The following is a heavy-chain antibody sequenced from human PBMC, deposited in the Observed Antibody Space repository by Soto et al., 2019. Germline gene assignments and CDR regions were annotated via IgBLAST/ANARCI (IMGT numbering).Heavy chain of an antibody. D-gene: IGHD3-16*01. V-gene: IGHV3-74*01. CDR3: ARGLRYSPGMDV. CDR1: GFTFSSYW. CDR2: INSDGSST. J-gene: IGHJ6*02. Sequence: GGSLRLSCAASGFTFSSYWMHWVRQAPGKGLVWVSRINSDGSSTSYADSVKGRFTISRDNAKNTLYLQMNSLRAEDTAVYYYARGLRYSPGMDVWGQGTTVTVSS.